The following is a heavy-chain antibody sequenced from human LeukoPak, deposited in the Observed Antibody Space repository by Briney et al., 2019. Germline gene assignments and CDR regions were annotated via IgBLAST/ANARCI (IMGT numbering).Heavy chain of an antibody. J-gene: IGHJ4*02. V-gene: IGHV3-7*01. CDR2: IRQDGGQI. Sequence: GGSLRLSCATSGFTFNNYWMTWVRQAPRKGLEWVATIRQDGGQIYYVDSVKGRFTVSRDNARNSLYLQTNSLRAEDTAVYYCARESAGTISLVDFDYWGQGTLVTVSS. CDR1: GFTFNNYW. D-gene: IGHD1-7*01. CDR3: ARESAGTISLVDFDY.